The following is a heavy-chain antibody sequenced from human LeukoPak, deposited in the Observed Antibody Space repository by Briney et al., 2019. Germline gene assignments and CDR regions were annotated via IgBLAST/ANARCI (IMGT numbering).Heavy chain of an antibody. Sequence: ASVKVSCKASGYTFTSYDINWVRQATGQGLEWMGWMNPNSGNTGYAEKFQGRVTITRNTSISTAYMELSSLRSDDTAVYYCARSPPEWLVPNDYWGHGTLVTVSS. CDR3: ARSPPEWLVPNDY. CDR1: GYTFTSYD. V-gene: IGHV1-8*03. CDR2: MNPNSGNT. D-gene: IGHD6-19*01. J-gene: IGHJ4*01.